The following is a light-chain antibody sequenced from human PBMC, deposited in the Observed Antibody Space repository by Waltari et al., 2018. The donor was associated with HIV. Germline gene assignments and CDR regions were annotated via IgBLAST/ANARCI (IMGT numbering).Light chain of an antibody. CDR1: QPISSN. CDR3: QQYNNWPT. J-gene: IGKJ1*01. CDR2: ASS. Sequence: EIVMTQSPASLSLSPGKTDTLSCRASQPISSNLAWYQSRPGQAPRLLIYASSTRATGVPTRFSGRGSGTDFTLSISGLQSEDVAVYYCQQYNNWPTFGRGTKVELK. V-gene: IGKV3-15*01.